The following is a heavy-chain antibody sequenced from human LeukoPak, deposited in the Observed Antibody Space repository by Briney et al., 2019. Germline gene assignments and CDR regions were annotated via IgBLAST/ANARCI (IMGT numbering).Heavy chain of an antibody. Sequence: PGGSLRLSCAASGFTLSSYAMSWVRQAPGKGLEWVSAISGSGGSTYYADSVKGRFTISRDNSKNTLFLQMNSLRVDDTAVYYCAKGPEFYYDSSGRNYFDYWGQGTLVTVAS. D-gene: IGHD3-22*01. CDR1: GFTLSSYA. CDR3: AKGPEFYYDSSGRNYFDY. V-gene: IGHV3-23*01. J-gene: IGHJ4*02. CDR2: ISGSGGST.